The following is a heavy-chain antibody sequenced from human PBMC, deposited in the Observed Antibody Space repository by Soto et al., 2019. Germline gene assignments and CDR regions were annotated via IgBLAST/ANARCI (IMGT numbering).Heavy chain of an antibody. V-gene: IGHV3-30*18. J-gene: IGHJ6*02. D-gene: IGHD6-19*01. CDR3: AKDSIGGIAVAENYYYYGMDV. CDR1: GFTFSSYG. Sequence: GGSLRLSCAASGFTFSSYGMHWVRQAPGKGLEWVAVISYDGSNKYYADSVKGRFTISRDNSKNTLYLQMNSLRAEDTAVYYCAKDSIGGIAVAENYYYYGMDVWGQGTTVTVSS. CDR2: ISYDGSNK.